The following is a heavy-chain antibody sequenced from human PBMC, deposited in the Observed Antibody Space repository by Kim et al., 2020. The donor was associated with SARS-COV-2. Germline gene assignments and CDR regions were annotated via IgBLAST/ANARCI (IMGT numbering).Heavy chain of an antibody. Sequence: ASVKVSCKASGYTFTSYGISWVRQAPGQGLEWMGWISAYNGNTNYAQKLQGRVTMTTDTSTSTAYMELRSLRSDDTAVYYCARDIDSSSWYWGDYYYYGMDVWGQGTTVTVSS. D-gene: IGHD6-13*01. CDR1: GYTFTSYG. J-gene: IGHJ6*02. CDR2: ISAYNGNT. CDR3: ARDIDSSSWYWGDYYYYGMDV. V-gene: IGHV1-18*04.